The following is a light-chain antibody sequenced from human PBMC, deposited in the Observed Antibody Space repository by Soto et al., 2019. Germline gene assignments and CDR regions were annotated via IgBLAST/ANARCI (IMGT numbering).Light chain of an antibody. J-gene: IGLJ3*02. Sequence: ALTQPHSVSGSPGQSVTISCTGTNSDVGRYNSVSWYQQLPGKAPKIIISAVRQRPSGVPDRFSGSKSGNTASLTISGLQADDEADYFCFSYTANDNWVFGGGTK. CDR2: AVR. CDR3: FSYTANDNWV. CDR1: NSDVGRYNS. V-gene: IGLV2-11*01.